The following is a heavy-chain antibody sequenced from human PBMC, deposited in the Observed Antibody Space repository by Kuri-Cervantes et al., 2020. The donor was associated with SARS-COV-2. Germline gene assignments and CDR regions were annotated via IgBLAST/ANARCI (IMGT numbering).Heavy chain of an antibody. J-gene: IGHJ3*02. CDR1: GFTFSSYA. Sequence: GGSLRLSCSASGFTFSSYAMHWVRQAPGKGLEYVSAISSNGGSTYYADSVKGRFTISRDNAKNSLYLQMNSLRAEDTAVYYCATTDYGYCSSTSRTRRPRCAFDIWGQGTMVTVSS. CDR2: ISSNGGST. CDR3: ATTDYGYCSSTSRTRRPRCAFDI. D-gene: IGHD2-2*03. V-gene: IGHV3-64*04.